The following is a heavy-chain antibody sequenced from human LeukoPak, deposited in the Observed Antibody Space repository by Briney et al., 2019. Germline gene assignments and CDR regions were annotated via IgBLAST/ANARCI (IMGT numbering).Heavy chain of an antibody. CDR2: IYTSGST. Sequence: SETLSLTCTVSGGSISSGSYYWSWIRQPAGKGLEWIGRIYTSGSTNYNPSLKSRVTISVDTSKNQFSLKLSSVTAADTAVYYCARGLGYTGLDYWGQGTLVTVSS. CDR1: GGSISSGSYY. D-gene: IGHD3-16*01. J-gene: IGHJ4*02. CDR3: ARGLGYTGLDY. V-gene: IGHV4-61*02.